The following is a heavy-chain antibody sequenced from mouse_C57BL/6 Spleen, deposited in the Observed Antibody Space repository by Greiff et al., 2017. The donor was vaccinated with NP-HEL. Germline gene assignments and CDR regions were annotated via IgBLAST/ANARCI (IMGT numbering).Heavy chain of an antibody. D-gene: IGHD1-1*01. CDR2: ISSGGDYI. V-gene: IGHV5-9-1*02. CDR1: GFTFSSYA. CDR3: TRDGGYYGSSSAWFAY. Sequence: EVQVVESGEGLVKPGGSLKLSCAASGFTFSSYAMSWVRQTPEKRLEWVAYISSGGDYIYYADTVKGRFTISRDNARNTLYLQMSSLKSEDTAMYYCTRDGGYYGSSSAWFAYWGQGTLVTVSA. J-gene: IGHJ3*01.